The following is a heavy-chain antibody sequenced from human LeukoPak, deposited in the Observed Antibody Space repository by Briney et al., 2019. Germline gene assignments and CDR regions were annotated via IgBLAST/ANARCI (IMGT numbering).Heavy chain of an antibody. CDR1: GFTFSSYG. D-gene: IGHD1-1*01. Sequence: GGSLRLSCAASGFTFSSYGMHWVRQAPGRGLEWVAVIWYDGSNKYYADSVKGRFTISRDNSKNTLYLQMNSLRAEDTAVYYCAKGQQTGTFGYWGQGTLVTVS. CDR2: IWYDGSNK. J-gene: IGHJ4*02. CDR3: AKGQQTGTFGY. V-gene: IGHV3-33*06.